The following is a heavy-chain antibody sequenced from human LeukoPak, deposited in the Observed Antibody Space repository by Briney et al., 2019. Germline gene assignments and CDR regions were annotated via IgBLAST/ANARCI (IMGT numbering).Heavy chain of an antibody. D-gene: IGHD3-10*01. Sequence: SQTLSLTCAISGDSVSSNSAAWNWIRQSPSRGLEWLGRTYYRSKWYNDYAVSVKSRITINPDTSKNQFSLQLNSVTPEDTAVYYCAREDDRGILWFGELSRPGGGQGTLVTVSS. CDR2: TYYRSKWYN. V-gene: IGHV6-1*01. CDR3: AREDDRGILWFGELSRPG. J-gene: IGHJ4*02. CDR1: GDSVSSNSAA.